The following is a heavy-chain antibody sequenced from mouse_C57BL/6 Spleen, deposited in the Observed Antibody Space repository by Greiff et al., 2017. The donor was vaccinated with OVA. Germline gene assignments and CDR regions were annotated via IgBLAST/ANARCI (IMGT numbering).Heavy chain of an antibody. CDR2: INPSNGGT. J-gene: IGHJ2*01. V-gene: IGHV1-53*01. CDR3: ARWRLRAEEDSFDY. CDR1: GYTFTSYW. D-gene: IGHD2-4*01. Sequence: VQLQQPGPELVKPGASVKLSCKASGYTFTSYWMHWVKQRPGQGLEWIGNINPSNGGTNYNEKFKSKATLTVDKSSSTAYMQLSSLTSEDSAVYYCARWRLRAEEDSFDYWGQGTTLTVSS.